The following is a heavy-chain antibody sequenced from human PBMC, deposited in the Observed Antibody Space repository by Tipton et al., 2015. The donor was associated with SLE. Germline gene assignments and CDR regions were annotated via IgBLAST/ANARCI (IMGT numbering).Heavy chain of an antibody. V-gene: IGHV3-7*05. CDR2: IKQDGSEK. CDR3: AKGATGTYYYYYMDV. J-gene: IGHJ6*03. D-gene: IGHD1-1*01. CDR1: GFTFSSYW. Sequence: SLRLSCAASGFTFSSYWMSWVRQAPGKGLEWVANIKQDGSEKYYVDSVKGRFTISRDNAKNSLYLQMNSLRAEDTAVYYCAKGATGTYYYYYMDVWGKGTTVTVSS.